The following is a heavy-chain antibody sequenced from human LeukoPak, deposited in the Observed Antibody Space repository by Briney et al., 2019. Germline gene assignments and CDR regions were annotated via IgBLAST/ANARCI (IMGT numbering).Heavy chain of an antibody. CDR3: ARDPRGYNWNDVGYFDY. V-gene: IGHV3-21*01. J-gene: IGHJ4*02. D-gene: IGHD1-1*01. CDR1: GFTFSSYS. Sequence: GGSLRLSCAASGFTFSSYSMNRVRQAPGKGLEWVSSISSSSSYIYYADSVKGRFTISRDNAKNSLYLQMNSLRAEDTAVYYCARDPRGYNWNDVGYFDYWGQGTLVTVSS. CDR2: ISSSSSYI.